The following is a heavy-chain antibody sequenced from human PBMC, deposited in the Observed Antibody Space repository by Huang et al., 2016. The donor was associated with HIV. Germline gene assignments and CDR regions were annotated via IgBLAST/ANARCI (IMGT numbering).Heavy chain of an antibody. V-gene: IGHV4-39*01. CDR2: IYYSGST. J-gene: IGHJ4*02. CDR3: ARLPGSITMIRGVITDPY. D-gene: IGHD3-10*01. Sequence: QLQLQESGPGLVKPSETLSLTCTVSGGSIRSDNYYWGWIRQPPGQGLEGIGSIYYSGSTYYNPSLKSRVTITVDTSKNQFSLKMRSVTAADTAVYYCARLPGSITMIRGVITDPYWGQGTLVTVSS. CDR1: GGSIRSDNYY.